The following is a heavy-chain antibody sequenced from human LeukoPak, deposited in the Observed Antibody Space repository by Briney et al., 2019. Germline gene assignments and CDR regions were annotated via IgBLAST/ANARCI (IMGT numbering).Heavy chain of an antibody. D-gene: IGHD2-15*01. J-gene: IGHJ4*02. Sequence: GGSLRLSCAASGFTFSTYWMHWVRQAPGKGLVWVSRISSDGSITSYADSVKGRFTISRDNAKNSLYLQMNSLRAEDTAVYYCARLAGYCSGGSCYDSYFDYWGQGTLVTVSS. CDR2: ISSDGSIT. CDR1: GFTFSTYW. CDR3: ARLAGYCSGGSCYDSYFDY. V-gene: IGHV3-74*01.